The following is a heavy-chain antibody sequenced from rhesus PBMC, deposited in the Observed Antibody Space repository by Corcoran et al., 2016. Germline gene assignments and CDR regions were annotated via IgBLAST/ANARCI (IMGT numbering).Heavy chain of an antibody. V-gene: IGHV4S10*01. CDR3: ARDQKLQLDY. Sequence: QVQLQESGPGVVTPSETLSLTCAVSGGSISDSYRWSWLRQPPGKGLAWIGYIYGSKTSTNYNPSLKSRVTSSKDTAKNQFSLKLSSVTAADTAVYYCARDQKLQLDYWGQGVLVTVSS. J-gene: IGHJ4*01. CDR1: GGSISDSYR. D-gene: IGHD5-12*01. CDR2: IYGSKTST.